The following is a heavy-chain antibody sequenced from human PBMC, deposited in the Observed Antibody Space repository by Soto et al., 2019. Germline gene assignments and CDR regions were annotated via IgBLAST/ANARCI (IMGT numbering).Heavy chain of an antibody. CDR3: ARIQVTIFGVVIRPGYYFEY. V-gene: IGHV3-11*01. CDR1: GFTFSDYY. J-gene: IGHJ4*02. Sequence: PGGSLRLSCAASGFTFSDYYMSGIRQAPGKGLEWVSYISSSGSTIYYADSVKGRFTISRDNAKNLLYLQMNSLRAEDTAVYYCARIQVTIFGVVIRPGYYFEYWGQGPRVTV. D-gene: IGHD3-3*01. CDR2: ISSSGSTI.